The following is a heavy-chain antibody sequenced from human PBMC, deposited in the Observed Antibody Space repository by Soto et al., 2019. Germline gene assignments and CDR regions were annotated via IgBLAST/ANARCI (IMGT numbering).Heavy chain of an antibody. CDR2: INHSGST. CDR1: GGSFSGYY. J-gene: IGHJ4*02. CDR3: ARGSWLRSSIDY. V-gene: IGHV4-34*01. D-gene: IGHD5-12*01. Sequence: QVQLQQWGAGLLKPSETLSLTCAVYGGSFSGYYWSWIRQPPGKGLEWIGEINHSGSTNFNPSLKSGVAISVDTYKNRFSLKLSSVTAADTAVYYCARGSWLRSSIDYWGQGTLVTVSS.